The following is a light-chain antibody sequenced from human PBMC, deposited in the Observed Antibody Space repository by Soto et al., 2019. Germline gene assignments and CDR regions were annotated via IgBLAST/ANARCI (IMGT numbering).Light chain of an antibody. CDR1: SSNIGAGYD. V-gene: IGLV1-40*01. CDR3: QSYDSSLSGVV. J-gene: IGLJ3*02. Sequence: QSALTQSPSVSGAPGQRVTISCTGSSSNIGAGYDVHWYQHLPGTAPKLLIYDDNNRPSGVPDRFSGSKSGTSASLAITGLQAEDEADYYCQSYDSSLSGVVFGGGTKLTVL. CDR2: DDN.